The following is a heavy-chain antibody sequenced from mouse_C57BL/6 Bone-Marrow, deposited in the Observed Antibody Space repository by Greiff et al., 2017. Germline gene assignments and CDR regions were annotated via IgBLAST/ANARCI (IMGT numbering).Heavy chain of an antibody. Sequence: QVQLKESGAELAKPGASVKLSCKASGYTFTSYWMHWVKQRPGQGLEWIGYLNPSSGYTKYNQKFKDKATLTADKSSSTSYMQLSSLPYEDSAVYYCASNYWFAYWGQGTLVTVSA. CDR2: LNPSSGYT. CDR1: GYTFTSYW. D-gene: IGHD1-3*01. V-gene: IGHV1-7*01. J-gene: IGHJ3*01. CDR3: ASNYWFAY.